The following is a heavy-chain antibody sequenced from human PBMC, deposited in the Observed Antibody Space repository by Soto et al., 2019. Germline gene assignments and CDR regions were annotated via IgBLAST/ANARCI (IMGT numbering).Heavy chain of an antibody. CDR1: GFTFSSYA. Sequence: EVQLLESGGGLVQPGGSLRLSCAASGFTFSSYAMNWVRQAPGKGLEWVSVISGSGDSTYYADSVKGRFTISRDNSKNTLYLQMNSLRAEDTAVYYRASRSSGWYFDYWGQGTLITVSS. J-gene: IGHJ4*02. CDR3: ASRSSGWYFDY. V-gene: IGHV3-23*01. CDR2: ISGSGDST. D-gene: IGHD6-19*01.